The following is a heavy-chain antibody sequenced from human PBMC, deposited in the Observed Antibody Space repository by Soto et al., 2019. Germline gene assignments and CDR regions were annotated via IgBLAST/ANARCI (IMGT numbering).Heavy chain of an antibody. J-gene: IGHJ4*02. CDR2: ISAHNGNT. CDR1: GYAFTTYG. CDR3: ARGRYGDY. V-gene: IGHV1-18*01. D-gene: IGHD1-1*01. Sequence: QVHLVQSGAEVKTPGASVKVSCKGSGYAFTTYGITGVRQAPGQGLEWMGWISAHNGNTNYAQKLQCRVNVTRDTSTSTAYMELRSLRSDDTAVYYCARGRYGDYWGQGALVTVSS.